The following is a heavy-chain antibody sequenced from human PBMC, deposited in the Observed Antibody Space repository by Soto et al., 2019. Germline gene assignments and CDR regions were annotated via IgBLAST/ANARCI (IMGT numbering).Heavy chain of an antibody. CDR1: GYSFTSYW. CDR3: ARGKYYYAQYPALNY. V-gene: IGHV5-51*01. J-gene: IGHJ4*02. CDR2: IYPGDSDT. D-gene: IGHD3-10*01. Sequence: PGESLNISCKGSGYSFTSYWIGLVRQMPGKGLEWMGIIYPGDSDTRYSPSFQGQVTISADKSISTAYLQWSSLKASDTAMYYCARGKYYYAQYPALNYWGQGTLVTVSS.